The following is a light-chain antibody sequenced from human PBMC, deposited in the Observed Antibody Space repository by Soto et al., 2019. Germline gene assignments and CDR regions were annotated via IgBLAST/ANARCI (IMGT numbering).Light chain of an antibody. Sequence: QSALTQPASVSGSPGQSITISCTGTNSDVGGYNYVSWYQQHPGKAPKLMIYDVSKRPSGVPDRFSGSKSGNTASLTISGLQAEDEADYYCCSYAGSYVFGTGTKVTVL. CDR3: CSYAGSYV. V-gene: IGLV2-11*01. CDR1: NSDVGGYNY. J-gene: IGLJ1*01. CDR2: DVS.